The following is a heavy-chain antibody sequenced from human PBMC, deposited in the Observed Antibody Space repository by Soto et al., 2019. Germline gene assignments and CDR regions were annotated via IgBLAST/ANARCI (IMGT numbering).Heavy chain of an antibody. CDR2: ISHVGNS. V-gene: IGHV4-4*02. Sequence: SETLYLTCAVSGDSISSRNWWNWVRQPPGKGLECIGQISHVGNSNYNPSLQSRLTISVDKSKNQFSLELSSVTAADTAVYYYARAGRCYCSGFTCDYGVSGKDVWRQGTAVPVS. CDR1: GDSISSRNW. CDR3: ARAGRCYCSGFTCDYGVSGKDV. J-gene: IGHJ6*01. D-gene: IGHD2-15*01.